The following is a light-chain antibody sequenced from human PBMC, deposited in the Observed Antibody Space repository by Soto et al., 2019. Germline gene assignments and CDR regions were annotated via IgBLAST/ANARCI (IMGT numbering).Light chain of an antibody. CDR3: QLYDISNT. CDR1: QSFSRNY. V-gene: IGKV3-20*01. Sequence: EIVLTQSPGTLSLSPGERATLSCRASQSFSRNYLAWYQQKPGQAPRLLIYGASSRATGIPDRFSGSGSGTDFTLTISRLEPEDFAVYYCQLYDISNTFGQGTKLEIK. CDR2: GAS. J-gene: IGKJ2*01.